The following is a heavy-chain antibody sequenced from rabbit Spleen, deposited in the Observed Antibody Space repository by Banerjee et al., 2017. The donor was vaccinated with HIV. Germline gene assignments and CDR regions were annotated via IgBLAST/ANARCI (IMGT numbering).Heavy chain of an antibody. D-gene: IGHD1-1*01. CDR2: IAGSSSGFT. CDR1: GFSFSSSDY. V-gene: IGHV1S40*01. J-gene: IGHJ6*01. CDR3: ARDTSSSFSSYGMDL. Sequence: QSLEESGGGLVQPEGSLTLTCKASGFSFSSSDYICWVRQAPGKGLEWISCIAGSSSGFTYSATWATGRFTCSKTSSTTVTLQMTSLTVADTATYFCARDTSSSFSSYGMDLWGPGTLVTVS.